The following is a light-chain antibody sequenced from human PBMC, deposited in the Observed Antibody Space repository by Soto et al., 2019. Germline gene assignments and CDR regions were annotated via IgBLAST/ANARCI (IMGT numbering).Light chain of an antibody. CDR2: GAS. V-gene: IGKV3-15*01. CDR3: QQYNSWPRS. J-gene: IGKJ2*01. Sequence: RVMTQSPATLSVSPGETATLSCRASQSVSTNLAWSQQKPGQAPRLLIYGASTRATGVSARFSGSGSGTEFTLTISSLQSEDLAVYYCQQYNSWPRSFGQGTKLEIK. CDR1: QSVSTN.